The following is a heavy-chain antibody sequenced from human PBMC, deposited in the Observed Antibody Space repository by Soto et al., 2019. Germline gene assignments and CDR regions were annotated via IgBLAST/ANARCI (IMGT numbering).Heavy chain of an antibody. Sequence: GGSLRLSCAASGFVFSNFDMHWVRQAPGKGPQWVAVISKDGSDKYYADSVKGRFTISRDNSKNKLYLQMNSLRADDTAVYYCASGKSGSYDFWGQGTLVTVSS. CDR2: ISKDGSDK. V-gene: IGHV3-30*03. CDR1: GFVFSNFD. D-gene: IGHD1-26*01. J-gene: IGHJ4*02. CDR3: ASGKSGSYDF.